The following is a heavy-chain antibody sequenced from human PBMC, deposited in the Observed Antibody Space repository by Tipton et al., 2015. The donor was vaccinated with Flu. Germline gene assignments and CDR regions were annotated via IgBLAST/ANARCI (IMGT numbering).Heavy chain of an antibody. Sequence: QLVQSGGGLIQRGGSLRLSCSVSGFTVSSNYMTWVRQAPGKGLEWVSVIYSGGSTYYADSVKGRFTISRDNSKNTLYLQMNSLRVEGTAVYYCARGRGYCSTTTCLLPFDFWGQGTLVTVSS. V-gene: IGHV3-53*01. J-gene: IGHJ4*02. CDR3: ARGRGYCSTTTCLLPFDF. CDR1: GFTVSSNY. CDR2: IYSGGST. D-gene: IGHD2-2*01.